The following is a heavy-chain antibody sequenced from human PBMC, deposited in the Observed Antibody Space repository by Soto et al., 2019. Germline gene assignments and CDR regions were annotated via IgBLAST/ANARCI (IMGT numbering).Heavy chain of an antibody. CDR1: GYSFTSYW. CDR3: ARQGYSYGPYYYYGMDV. V-gene: IGHV5-51*01. J-gene: IGHJ6*02. CDR2: IYPGDSDT. D-gene: IGHD5-18*01. Sequence: GESLKISCKGSGYSFTSYWIGWVRQMPGKGLEWMGIIYPGDSDTRYSPSFQGQVTISADKSTSTAYLQWSSLKASDTAMYYCARQGYSYGPYYYYGMDVWGQGTTVTVSS.